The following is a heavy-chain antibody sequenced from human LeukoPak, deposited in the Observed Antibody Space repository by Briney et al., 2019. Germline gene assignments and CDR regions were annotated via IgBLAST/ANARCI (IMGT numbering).Heavy chain of an antibody. CDR2: INDSGST. CDR3: ARACTKCYGRGWLDP. V-gene: IGHV4-34*01. J-gene: IGHJ5*02. CDR1: GGSFTDYY. Sequence: SETLSLTCAVYGGSFTDYYWTWIRQPPGKGLEWIGEINDSGSTNYNLSLRSRLTISVDTSKNQFSLNLNSVTAADTAVYYCARACTKCYGRGWLDPWGQGTLVTVSS. D-gene: IGHD2-2*01.